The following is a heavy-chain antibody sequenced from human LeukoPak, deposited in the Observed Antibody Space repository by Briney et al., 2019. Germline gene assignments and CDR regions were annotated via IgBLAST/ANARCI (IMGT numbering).Heavy chain of an antibody. Sequence: PGESLRLSCAASGFTFSSYWMSWVRQAPGKGLEWVANINQDGSAKNYVDSVKGRFTISRDDAKNSLYLHMNSLRAEDTAVYYCAKVGIAAVNAFDIWGQGTMVTVSS. D-gene: IGHD6-13*01. V-gene: IGHV3-7*03. CDR1: GFTFSSYW. CDR2: INQDGSAK. J-gene: IGHJ3*02. CDR3: AKVGIAAVNAFDI.